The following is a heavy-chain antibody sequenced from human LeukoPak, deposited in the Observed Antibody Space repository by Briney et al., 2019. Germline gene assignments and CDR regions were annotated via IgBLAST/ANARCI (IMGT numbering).Heavy chain of an antibody. Sequence: PGGSLRLSCVVSRLTFRNYGMHWVRQAPGKGLERVAFVEYDGGDKYYTDSVKGRFTISRDNSRNTLYLQMNSLTTEDTAVYYCATKRGNSGYLESWGQGTLVTVSS. J-gene: IGHJ4*02. D-gene: IGHD2/OR15-2a*01. CDR2: VEYDGGDK. CDR1: RLTFRNYG. V-gene: IGHV3-30*02. CDR3: ATKRGNSGYLES.